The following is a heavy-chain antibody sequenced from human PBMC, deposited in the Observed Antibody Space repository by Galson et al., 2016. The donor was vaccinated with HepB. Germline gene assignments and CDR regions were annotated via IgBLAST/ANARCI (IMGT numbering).Heavy chain of an antibody. D-gene: IGHD6-19*01. V-gene: IGHV3-30*18. CDR2: ISYDASHT. CDR1: GFSFSTYG. CDR3: VKDRGQWLVNPVAFGS. Sequence: SLRLSCAASGFSFSTYGMHWVRQAPGKGLEWVAVISYDASHTYYADSVKGRFTISRDNSKNTLLLQMNSLRTEDTAVFYCVKDRGQWLVNPVAFGSRGQGTLGTVSA. J-gene: IGHJ4*02.